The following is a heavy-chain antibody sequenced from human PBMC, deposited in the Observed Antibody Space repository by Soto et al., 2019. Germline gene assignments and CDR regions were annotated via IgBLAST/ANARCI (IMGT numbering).Heavy chain of an antibody. V-gene: IGHV4-31*03. CDR2: IYNSGST. J-gene: IGHJ5*02. Sequence: QVQLQESGPGLVKASQTLSLTCSVSGGSISSGGYYWSWIRQHPGKGLEWIGYIYNSGSTYYNPSFKCRCTISADTSKNQFSLKLISVTAADTAVYYCARDPAPWGQGTLVIVSS. CDR3: ARDPAP. CDR1: GGSISSGGYY.